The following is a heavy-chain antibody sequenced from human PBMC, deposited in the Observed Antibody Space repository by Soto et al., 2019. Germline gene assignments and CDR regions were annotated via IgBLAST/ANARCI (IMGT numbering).Heavy chain of an antibody. V-gene: IGHV3-66*01. Sequence: AGVSLRLSCAASGFTVSSNYMSWVRQAPGKGLEWVSVIYSGGSAYYADSLKGRFTISRDNAKNSLFLQMNSLRAEDTAVYYCAREYYDSSGYSDYYFDYWGQGTLVTVSS. J-gene: IGHJ4*02. CDR2: IYSGGSA. CDR1: GFTVSSNY. D-gene: IGHD3-22*01. CDR3: AREYYDSSGYSDYYFDY.